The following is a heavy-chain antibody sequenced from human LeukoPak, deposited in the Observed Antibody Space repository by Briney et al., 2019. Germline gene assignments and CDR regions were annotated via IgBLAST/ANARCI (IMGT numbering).Heavy chain of an antibody. V-gene: IGHV1-3*01. J-gene: IGHJ4*02. D-gene: IGHD2-15*01. CDR2: INAGNGNT. CDR1: GYTFTSYA. Sequence: ASVKVSCKASGYTFTSYAMHWVRQAPGQRLEWMGWINAGNGNTKYSQKFQGRVTITRDTSASTAYMELSSLRSEDTAVYYCARDLRMKSATAPTGYWGQGTLVTVSS. CDR3: ARDLRMKSATAPTGY.